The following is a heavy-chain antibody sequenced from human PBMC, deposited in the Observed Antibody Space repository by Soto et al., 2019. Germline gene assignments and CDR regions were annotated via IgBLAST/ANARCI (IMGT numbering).Heavy chain of an antibody. CDR3: ARTRAGTTFVVLSYYMDV. J-gene: IGHJ6*03. D-gene: IGHD3-10*02. CDR2: IWYDGSNK. CDR1: GFTFSSYG. Sequence: QVQLVESGGGVVQPGRSLRLSCAASGFTFSSYGMHWVRQAPGKGLEWVAVIWYDGSNKYYADSAKGRFTISRDNSKNTLYLQIDGLRAEDTAVYYCARTRAGTTFVVLSYYMDVWGKGTTVTV. V-gene: IGHV3-33*01.